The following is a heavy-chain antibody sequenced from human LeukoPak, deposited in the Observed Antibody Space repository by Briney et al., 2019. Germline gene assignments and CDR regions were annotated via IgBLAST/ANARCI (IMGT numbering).Heavy chain of an antibody. J-gene: IGHJ5*02. CDR2: ITGSGGYT. D-gene: IGHD6-19*01. CDR3: AKVGVAGGYYWFDP. CDR1: GFTFSSYA. V-gene: IGHV3-23*01. Sequence: PGGSLRLSCAASGFTFSSYAVSWVRQAPGKGLEWVSAITGSGGYTYNADSVKGRFTISRDNSKNTLYLQMNSLRAEDTAVYYCAKVGVAGGYYWFDPWGQGTPVTVSS.